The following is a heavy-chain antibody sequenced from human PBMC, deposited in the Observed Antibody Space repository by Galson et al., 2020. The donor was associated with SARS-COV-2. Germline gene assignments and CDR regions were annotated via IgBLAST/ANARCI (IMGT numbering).Heavy chain of an antibody. CDR2: MWYDGSNK. Sequence: TGGSLRLSCEASGFSFSTYGMDWVRQAPGKGLEWVAVMWYDGSNKYYADSVKGRFTISRDNSKNTLYLQMNSLRADDSAVYYCARGSNSHAFDIWGQGTMVTVSS. CDR3: ARGSNSHAFDI. D-gene: IGHD3-10*01. CDR1: GFSFSTYG. J-gene: IGHJ3*02. V-gene: IGHV3-33*01.